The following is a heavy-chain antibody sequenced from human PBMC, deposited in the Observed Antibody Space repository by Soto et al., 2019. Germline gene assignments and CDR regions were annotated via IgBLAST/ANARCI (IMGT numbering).Heavy chain of an antibody. CDR2: ISAYNGNT. CDR1: GYTFTSYG. D-gene: IGHD6-19*01. CDR3: ARGGNTGSCWSPNTPNDY. J-gene: IGHJ4*02. V-gene: IGHV1-18*04. Sequence: ASVKVSCKASGYTFTSYGISWVRQAPGQGLEWMGWISAYNGNTNYAQKLQGRVTMTTDTSTSTAYMELRSLRSDDTAVYYCARGGNTGSCWSPNTPNDYWGQGTLVTVSS.